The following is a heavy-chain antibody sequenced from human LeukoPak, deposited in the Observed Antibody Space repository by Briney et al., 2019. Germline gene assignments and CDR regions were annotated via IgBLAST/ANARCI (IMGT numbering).Heavy chain of an antibody. D-gene: IGHD1-26*01. Sequence: SETLSLTCTVSGGSISSYYWSWIRQPPGKGLEWIGYIYYSGSTNYNPSLKSRVTISIDTSQNQFSLKLSSVTAADTAVYYCARGIKKGELLIDYWGQGTLVTVSS. CDR3: ARGIKKGELLIDY. CDR2: IYYSGST. CDR1: GGSISSYY. J-gene: IGHJ4*02. V-gene: IGHV4-59*12.